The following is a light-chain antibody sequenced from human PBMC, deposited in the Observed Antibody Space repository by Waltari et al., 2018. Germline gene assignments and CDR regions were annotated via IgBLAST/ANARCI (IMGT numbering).Light chain of an antibody. V-gene: IGKV1-39*01. J-gene: IGKJ1*01. Sequence: DIQMTQSPSPLSASVGDRVTITCRANQTIFTYLNLYQQKPMRAPKLLIYRASNLHGGFPSRFSGSGSWTDFTLTISSLQPEDFSTYYCQQSYNTPWTFGQGTKVEI. CDR1: QTIFTY. CDR3: QQSYNTPWT. CDR2: RAS.